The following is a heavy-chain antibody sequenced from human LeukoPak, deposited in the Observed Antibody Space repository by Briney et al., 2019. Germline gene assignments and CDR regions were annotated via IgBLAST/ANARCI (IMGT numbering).Heavy chain of an antibody. J-gene: IGHJ6*02. D-gene: IGHD2-15*01. Sequence: GGSLRLSCAASGYTFDGYAMHRVRQAPGKGLEWVSGISWNSGSIGYADSVKGRFTISRDNAKNSLYLQMNSLRAEDTALYYCAKDGRSRPYGMDVWGQGTTVTVSS. V-gene: IGHV3-9*01. CDR3: AKDGRSRPYGMDV. CDR1: GYTFDGYA. CDR2: ISWNSGSI.